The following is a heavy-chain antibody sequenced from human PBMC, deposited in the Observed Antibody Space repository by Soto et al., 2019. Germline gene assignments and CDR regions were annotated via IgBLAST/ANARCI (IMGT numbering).Heavy chain of an antibody. V-gene: IGHV3-21*01. D-gene: IGHD6-19*01. Sequence: GGSLRLSCAASGFAFSSYSMNWVRQAPGKGLEWVSSISSSSSYIYYADSVKGRFTISRDNAKNSLYLQMNSLRAEDTAVYYCASRRGQWLLPDYWGQGTLVAVSS. CDR1: GFAFSSYS. J-gene: IGHJ4*02. CDR2: ISSSSSYI. CDR3: ASRRGQWLLPDY.